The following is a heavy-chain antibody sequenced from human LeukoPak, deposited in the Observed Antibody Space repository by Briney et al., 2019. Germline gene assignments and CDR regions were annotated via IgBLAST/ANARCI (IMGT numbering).Heavy chain of an antibody. CDR2: INHSGST. Sequence: SETPSLTCAVYGGSFSGYYWSWIRQPPGKGLEWIGEINHSGSTNYNPSLKSRVTISVDTSKNQFSLKLSSVTAADTAVYYCARGRYGSALDYWGQGTLVTVSS. J-gene: IGHJ4*02. V-gene: IGHV4-34*01. D-gene: IGHD3-10*01. CDR1: GGSFSGYY. CDR3: ARGRYGSALDY.